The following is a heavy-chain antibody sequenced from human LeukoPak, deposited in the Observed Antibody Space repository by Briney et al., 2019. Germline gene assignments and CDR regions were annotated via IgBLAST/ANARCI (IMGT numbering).Heavy chain of an antibody. Sequence: ASVEVSCKASGGTFSSYAISWVRQAPGQGLEWMGGIIPIFGTANYAQKFQGRVTITADESTSTAYMELSSLRSEDTAVYYCAREYYHDSSGYYEVVDYWGQGTLVTVSS. V-gene: IGHV1-69*13. J-gene: IGHJ4*02. CDR1: GGTFSSYA. CDR2: IIPIFGTA. CDR3: AREYYHDSSGYYEVVDY. D-gene: IGHD3-22*01.